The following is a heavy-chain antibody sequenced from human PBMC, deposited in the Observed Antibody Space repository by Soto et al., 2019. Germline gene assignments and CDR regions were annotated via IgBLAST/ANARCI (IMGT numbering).Heavy chain of an antibody. D-gene: IGHD1-20*01. CDR2: VFYTGFT. CDR1: GASISGSYYY. CDR3: ATSRKGYNWNYFDH. V-gene: IGHV4-39*01. J-gene: IGHJ4*02. Sequence: KTSETLSLTCAVSGASISGSYYYWAWLRQSPGKGPEWIGSVFYTGFTSYNPSLESRVSVSVDTSKSQFSLKLSAVTAADTAVYYCATSRKGYNWNYFDHWGQGALVTVSS.